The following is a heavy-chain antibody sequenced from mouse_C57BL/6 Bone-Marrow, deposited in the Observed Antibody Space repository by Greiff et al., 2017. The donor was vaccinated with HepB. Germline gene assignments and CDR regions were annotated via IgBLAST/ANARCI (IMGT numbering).Heavy chain of an antibody. CDR2: ISNGGGST. CDR3: ARRSYWYFDV. J-gene: IGHJ1*03. V-gene: IGHV5-12*01. Sequence: EVHLVESGGGLVQPGGSLKLSCAASGFTFSDYYMYWVRQTPEKRLEWVAYISNGGGSTYYPDTVKGRFTISRDNAKNTLYLQMSRLKSEDTAMYYCARRSYWYFDVWGTGTTVTVSS. CDR1: GFTFSDYY.